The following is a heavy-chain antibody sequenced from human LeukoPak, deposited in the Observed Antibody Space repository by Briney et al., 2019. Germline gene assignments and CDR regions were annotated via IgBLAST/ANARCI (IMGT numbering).Heavy chain of an antibody. V-gene: IGHV3-23*01. CDR2: ISGSGGST. CDR1: GFTFSSYA. J-gene: IGHJ1*01. D-gene: IGHD6-13*01. Sequence: GGSLRLSCAASGFTFSSYAMSWVHQAPGKGLEWVSAISGSGGSTYYTDSVKGRFTISRDNSKNTLYLQMNSLRAEDTAVYYCAHPSAAGTNAEYFQHWGQGTLVTVSS. CDR3: AHPSAAGTNAEYFQH.